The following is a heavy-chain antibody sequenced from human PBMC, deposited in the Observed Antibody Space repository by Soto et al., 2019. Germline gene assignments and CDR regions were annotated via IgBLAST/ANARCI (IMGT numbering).Heavy chain of an antibody. CDR2: IKSKTDGGTT. V-gene: IGHV3-15*01. CDR3: TTDLTYPVKYSSSWRRDWFDP. J-gene: IGHJ5*02. D-gene: IGHD6-13*01. CDR1: GFTFSNAW. Sequence: KTGGSLRLSCAASGFTFSNAWMSWVRQAPGKGLEWVGRIKSKTDGGTTDYAAPVKGRFTISRDDSKNTLYLQMNSLKTEDTAVYYCTTDLTYPVKYSSSWRRDWFDPWGQGTLVTVSS.